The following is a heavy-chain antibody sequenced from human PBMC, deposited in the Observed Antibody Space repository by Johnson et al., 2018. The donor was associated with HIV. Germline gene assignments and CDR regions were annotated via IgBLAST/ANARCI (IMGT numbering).Heavy chain of an antibody. D-gene: IGHD3-22*01. CDR2: ISGSGGST. CDR3: AKIRRAYYEDAFDM. V-gene: IGHV3-23*04. CDR1: GFTFSSYA. J-gene: IGHJ3*02. Sequence: VLLVESGGGLVQPGGSLRLSCAASGFTFSSYAMSWVRQAPGKGQEWVSAISGSGGSTYYADSVKGRFTISRDNSKNTVYVQMNRLRPEDTAVYYCAKIRRAYYEDAFDMWGQGTMVTVSS.